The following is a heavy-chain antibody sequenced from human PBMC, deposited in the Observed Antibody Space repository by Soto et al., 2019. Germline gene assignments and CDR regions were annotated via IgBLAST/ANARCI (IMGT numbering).Heavy chain of an antibody. CDR1: GYTFTSYD. CDR2: MNPNSGNT. Sequence: QVQLVQSGAEVKKPGASVKVSCKASGYTFTSYDINWVRQATGQGLEWMGWMNPNSGNTGYAQKYQGRVTMTRNTSISTAYMKLSTLRSEDTDVYYCARDRDYGGNSEPFDFWGQGTLVTVSS. J-gene: IGHJ4*02. V-gene: IGHV1-8*01. D-gene: IGHD4-17*01. CDR3: ARDRDYGGNSEPFDF.